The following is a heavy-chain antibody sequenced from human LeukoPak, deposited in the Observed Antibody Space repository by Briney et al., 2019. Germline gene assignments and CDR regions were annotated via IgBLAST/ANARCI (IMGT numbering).Heavy chain of an antibody. V-gene: IGHV3-23*01. Sequence: GGSLRLSCAASGFTFSSYAMSWFRQAPGKGLEWVSAISGSGGSTYYADSVKGRFTISRDNSKNTLYLQMNSLRAEDTAVYYCAKDSSGYYVDRYFDYWGQGTLVTVSS. CDR3: AKDSSGYYVDRYFDY. CDR2: ISGSGGST. J-gene: IGHJ4*02. CDR1: GFTFSSYA. D-gene: IGHD3-22*01.